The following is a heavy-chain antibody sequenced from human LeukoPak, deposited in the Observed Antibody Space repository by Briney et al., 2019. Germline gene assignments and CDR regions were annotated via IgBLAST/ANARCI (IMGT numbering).Heavy chain of an antibody. CDR3: AKGYCSSISCHADY. Sequence: PGGSLRLSCAASEFTFDEYAMHWVRQAPGKGLEWVSGISWNRGSIGYADSVKGRFTISRDNAKMSLYLQMNSLRAEDTALYYCAKGYCSSISCHADYWGQGTLVTASS. V-gene: IGHV3-9*01. J-gene: IGHJ4*02. CDR2: ISWNRGSI. D-gene: IGHD2-2*01. CDR1: EFTFDEYA.